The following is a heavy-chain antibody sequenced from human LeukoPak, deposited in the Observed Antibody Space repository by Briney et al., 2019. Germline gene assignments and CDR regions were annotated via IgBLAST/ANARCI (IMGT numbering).Heavy chain of an antibody. CDR3: ARRGD. CDR2: IYYSGST. J-gene: IGHJ4*02. CDR1: GGSISGSSYY. Sequence: SETLSLTCIVSGGSISGSSYYWGWIRQPPGKGLEWIGSIYYSGSTYYNPSLKSRVTISVDTSKNQFSLKLSSVTAADTAVYYCARRGDWGQGTLVTVSS. V-gene: IGHV4-39*01.